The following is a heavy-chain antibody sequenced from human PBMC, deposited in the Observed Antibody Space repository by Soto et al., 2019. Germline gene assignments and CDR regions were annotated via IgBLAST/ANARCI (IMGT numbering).Heavy chain of an antibody. CDR3: AREGLEDTAMVTSGGYFDY. CDR1: GGSFSGYY. V-gene: IGHV4-34*01. CDR2: INHSGST. D-gene: IGHD5-18*01. J-gene: IGHJ4*02. Sequence: SETLSLTCAVYGGSFSGYYWSWIRQPPGKGLEWIGEINHSGSTNYNPSLKSRVTISVDTSKNQFSLKLSSVTAADTAVYYCAREGLEDTAMVTSGGYFDYWGQGTLVTVSS.